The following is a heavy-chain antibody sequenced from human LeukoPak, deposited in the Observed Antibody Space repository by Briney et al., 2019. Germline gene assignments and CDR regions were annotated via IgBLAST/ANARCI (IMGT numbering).Heavy chain of an antibody. Sequence: GGSLRLSCAASGFTFSSYAMSWVRQAPGKGLEWVSAISGSGGSTYYADSVKGRFTISRDNSKNTLYLQMNSLRAEDTAVYYCAKPRLGGPEYQLLYYYYYMDVWGKGTTVTVSS. D-gene: IGHD2-2*01. CDR2: ISGSGGST. CDR1: GFTFSSYA. V-gene: IGHV3-23*01. J-gene: IGHJ6*03. CDR3: AKPRLGGPEYQLLYYYYYMDV.